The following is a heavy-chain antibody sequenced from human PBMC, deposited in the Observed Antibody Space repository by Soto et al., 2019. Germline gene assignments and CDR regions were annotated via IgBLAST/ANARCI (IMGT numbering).Heavy chain of an antibody. V-gene: IGHV4-39*01. CDR1: GGSISRSHNF. J-gene: IGHJ4*02. Sequence: QLQLQESGPGLVKPSETLSLTCTVTGGSISRSHNFWGWIRQPPGKGLELIGSLFYSGTTSNNPSXTXRXSLSVDTSKNQFSLKLNSVTAADTAVYYCARYYGDYKNYFDSWGQGTLVTVSS. CDR3: ARYYGDYKNYFDS. D-gene: IGHD4-17*01. CDR2: LFYSGTT.